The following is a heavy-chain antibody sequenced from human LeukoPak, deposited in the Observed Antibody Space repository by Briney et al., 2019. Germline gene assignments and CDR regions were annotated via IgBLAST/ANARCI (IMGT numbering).Heavy chain of an antibody. J-gene: IGHJ4*02. V-gene: IGHV3-53*01. CDR1: GFTVSSNY. CDR3: ATGFARAGCSGYDY. D-gene: IGHD2-8*01. Sequence: GGSLRLSCAASGFTVSSNYMSWVRQAPGKGLEWVSVIYSGGSTYYADSVKGRFTISRDTSKNTLSLQTNSLRAEDTAVYYCATGFARAGCSGYDYWGQGTLVTVSS. CDR2: IYSGGST.